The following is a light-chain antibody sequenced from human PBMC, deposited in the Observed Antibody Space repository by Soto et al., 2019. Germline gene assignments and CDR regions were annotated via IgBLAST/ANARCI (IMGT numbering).Light chain of an antibody. J-gene: IGKJ5*01. Sequence: EIVLTQSPATLSLSPGERATLSCRASQSVSSYLAWYQQKPGQAPRLLIYGSATRATGIPARFSGSGSGTEFTLTISSLQSEDSAVYYCQQRSNWPPITFGQGTRLEIK. V-gene: IGKV3-11*01. CDR3: QQRSNWPPIT. CDR1: QSVSSY. CDR2: GSA.